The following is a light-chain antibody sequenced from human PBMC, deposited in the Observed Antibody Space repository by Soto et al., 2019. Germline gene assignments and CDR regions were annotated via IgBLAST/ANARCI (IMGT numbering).Light chain of an antibody. CDR3: QQYGSSPT. J-gene: IGKJ4*01. CDR1: QSISRSD. CDR2: ATS. V-gene: IGKV3-20*01. Sequence: EIVLTQSPATLSLSPGESATLSCRASQSISRSDLAWYQHRPGQSPRLLIYATSSRATGIPDRFTGGGAGTGFTLTISRLEPEDSAVYYCQQYGSSPTFGGGTKVDIK.